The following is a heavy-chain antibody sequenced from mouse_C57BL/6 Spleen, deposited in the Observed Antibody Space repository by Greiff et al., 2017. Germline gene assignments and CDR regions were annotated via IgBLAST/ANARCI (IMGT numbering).Heavy chain of an antibody. CDR3: AREEVVATDYFDY. J-gene: IGHJ2*01. V-gene: IGHV1-81*01. CDR1: GYTFTSYG. D-gene: IGHD1-1*01. CDR2: IYPRSGNT. Sequence: VQLVESGAELARPGASVKLSCKASGYTFTSYGISWVKQRTGQGLEWIGEIYPRSGNTYYNEKFKGKATLTADKSSSTAYMELRSLTSEDSAVYFCAREEVVATDYFDYWGQGTTLTVSS.